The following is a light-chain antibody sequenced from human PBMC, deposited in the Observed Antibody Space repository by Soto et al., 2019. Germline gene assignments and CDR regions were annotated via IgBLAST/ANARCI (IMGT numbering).Light chain of an antibody. J-gene: IGKJ1*01. CDR3: QVYGRSPIKLT. V-gene: IGKV3-20*01. CDR1: ESVNNNY. Sequence: EIVLTQSPGTLSLSPGERATLPCRASESVNNNYLAWYQQKPGQAPRLLIYGASSRATGIPDRFSGSGSGTDFTLTISRLESEDFAVYYCQVYGRSPIKLTLGPGTKVEIK. CDR2: GAS.